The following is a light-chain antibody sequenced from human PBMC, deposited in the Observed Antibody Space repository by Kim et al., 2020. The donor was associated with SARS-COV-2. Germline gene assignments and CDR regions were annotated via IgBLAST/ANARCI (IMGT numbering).Light chain of an antibody. Sequence: PGQSVTRSCSGSSSNIGSNYVYWYQQLPGTAPKLLIYRNNQRPSGVPDRFSGSKSGTSASLAISGLRSEDEADYYCAAWDDSLHVVFGGGTQLTVL. CDR3: AAWDDSLHVV. CDR1: SSNIGSNY. CDR2: RNN. V-gene: IGLV1-47*01. J-gene: IGLJ2*01.